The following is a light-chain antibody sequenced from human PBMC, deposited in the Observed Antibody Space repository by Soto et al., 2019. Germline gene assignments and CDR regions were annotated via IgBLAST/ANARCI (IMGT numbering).Light chain of an antibody. J-gene: IGLJ1*01. CDR3: SSHTTYSTRV. CDR2: EVS. V-gene: IGLV2-14*01. CDR1: SSDIGSYNY. Sequence: QSVLTQPASVSGSPGQSIAISCTGTSSDIGSYNYVSWYQQHPGKAPKLMIHEVSNRPSGVSDRFSGSKSGNTASLTISGLQADVYADYYCSSHTTYSTRVFGTGTKVTVL.